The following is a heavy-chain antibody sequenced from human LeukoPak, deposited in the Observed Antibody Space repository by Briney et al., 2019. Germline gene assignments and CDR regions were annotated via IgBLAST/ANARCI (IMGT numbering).Heavy chain of an antibody. CDR1: GFTFSSYG. Sequence: PGGSLRLSCAASGFTFSSYGMHWVRQAPGKGLEWVAIISYDGSKKYYGDSVKGRFTISRDNSKNTLYLQMNSLRAEDTAVYYCAKAYYGSGSLLDWFDLWGQGTLVPVSS. J-gene: IGHJ5*02. D-gene: IGHD3-10*01. CDR3: AKAYYGSGSLLDWFDL. CDR2: ISYDGSKK. V-gene: IGHV3-30*18.